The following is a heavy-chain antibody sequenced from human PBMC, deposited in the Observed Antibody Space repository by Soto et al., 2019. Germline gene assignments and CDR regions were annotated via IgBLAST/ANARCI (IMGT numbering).Heavy chain of an antibody. J-gene: IGHJ4*02. Sequence: ETLCRAGPVSGASISDGRDLWGWIRQPPGKGLEWIASIRHTGIAYYNPSLTSRVTISVDTSKNHFSLSLRSVTATDTAVYYCVIPPPIDVAGTECRGQGTLVTVYS. V-gene: IGHV4-39*02. CDR1: GASISDGRDL. CDR2: IRHTGIA. CDR3: VIPPPIDVAGTEC. D-gene: IGHD6-19*01.